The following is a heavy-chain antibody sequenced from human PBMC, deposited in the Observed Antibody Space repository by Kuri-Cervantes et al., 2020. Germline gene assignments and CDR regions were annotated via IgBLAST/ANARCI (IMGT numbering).Heavy chain of an antibody. V-gene: IGHV3-30*02. Sequence: GESLKISCAASGFTFSSYAMHWVRQAPGKGLEWVAVIWHDGSTKYYADSVEGRFTISRDISKNTLYLQMHSLRADDTAVYYCAKGPRSGSFPDYYYYYMDVWGKGTTVTVSS. D-gene: IGHD1-26*01. CDR3: AKGPRSGSFPDYYYYYMDV. J-gene: IGHJ6*03. CDR1: GFTFSSYA. CDR2: IWHDGSTK.